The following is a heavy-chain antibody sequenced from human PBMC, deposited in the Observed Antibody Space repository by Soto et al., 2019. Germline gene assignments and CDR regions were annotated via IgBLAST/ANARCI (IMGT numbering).Heavy chain of an antibody. D-gene: IGHD3-16*01. CDR1: GYSFTSQY. CDR2: INPNGGST. J-gene: IGHJ3*02. Sequence: QVQLVQSGAEVKKPGASVKISCEASGYSFTSQYVHWVRQAPGQGLEWMGIINPNGGSTTYAQKFPGRVTMPRETATDTVKMELGSLTSEDTAFFYCAKEQGVRPGGGGTEPLDIWGQGTMVTVAS. V-gene: IGHV1-46*03. CDR3: AKEQGVRPGGGGTEPLDI.